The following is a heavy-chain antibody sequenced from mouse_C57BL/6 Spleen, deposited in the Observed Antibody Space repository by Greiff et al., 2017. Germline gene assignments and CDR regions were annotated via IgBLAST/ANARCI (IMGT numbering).Heavy chain of an antibody. Sequence: VQLQQSGPELVKPGASVKISCKASGYSFTGYYMNWVKQSPEKSLEWIGEINPSTGGTTYNPKFKAKATLTVDKSSSTAYMQLKSLTSEDSAVYYCARNHYYAMDYWGQGTSVTVSS. J-gene: IGHJ4*01. CDR3: ARNHYYAMDY. V-gene: IGHV1-42*01. CDR2: INPSTGGT. CDR1: GYSFTGYY.